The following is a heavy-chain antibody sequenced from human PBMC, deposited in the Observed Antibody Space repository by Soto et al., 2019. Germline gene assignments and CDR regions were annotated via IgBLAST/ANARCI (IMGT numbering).Heavy chain of an antibody. CDR2: ISYDGSNK. CDR3: ARGYSSSWYVFDY. Sequence: HPGGSLRLSCAASGFTFSSYAMHWVRQAPGKGLEWVAVISYDGSNKYYADSVKGRFTISRDNSKNTLYLQMNSLRAEDTAVYYCARGYSSSWYVFDYWGQGTLVTVSS. J-gene: IGHJ4*02. V-gene: IGHV3-30-3*01. CDR1: GFTFSSYA. D-gene: IGHD6-13*01.